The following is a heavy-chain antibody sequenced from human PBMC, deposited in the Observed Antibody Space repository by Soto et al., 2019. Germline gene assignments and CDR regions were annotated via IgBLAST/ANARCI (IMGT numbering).Heavy chain of an antibody. CDR1: GGSISSYY. CDR2: IYYSGST. CDR3: ARDLTAAGLVDY. J-gene: IGHJ4*02. D-gene: IGHD6-13*01. Sequence: SETLSLTCTVSGGSISSYYWSWIRQPPGKGLEWIGYIYYSGSTNYNPSLKSRVTISVDTSKNQFSLKLSSVTAADTAVYYCARDLTAAGLVDYWGQGTLVTVSS. V-gene: IGHV4-59*01.